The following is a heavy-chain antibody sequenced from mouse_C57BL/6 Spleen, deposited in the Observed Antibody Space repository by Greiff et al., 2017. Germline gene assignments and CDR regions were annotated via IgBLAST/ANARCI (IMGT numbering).Heavy chain of an antibody. V-gene: IGHV14-3*01. CDR3: ARGDNYGSSPAWFAY. Sequence: EVQLQQSVAELVRPGASVKLSCTASGFNIKNTYMHWVKQRPEQGLEWIGRIDPANGNTKYAPKFQGKATITADPSSTTAYLQLSSLTPEDTAIYYFARGDNYGSSPAWFAYWGQGTLVTVSA. CDR2: IDPANGNT. J-gene: IGHJ3*01. D-gene: IGHD1-1*01. CDR1: GFNIKNTY.